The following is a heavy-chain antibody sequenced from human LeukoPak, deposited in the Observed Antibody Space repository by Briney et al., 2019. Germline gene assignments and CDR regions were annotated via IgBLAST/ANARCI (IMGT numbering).Heavy chain of an antibody. CDR2: INHSGST. V-gene: IGHV4-34*01. Sequence: PSETLSLTCAVSGGSFSGYYWSWIRQPPGKGLEWIGEINHSGSTNYNPSLKSRVTISVDTSKNQFSLKLSSVTAADTAVYYCARHGAGTTVDYWGQGTLVTVSS. CDR3: ARHGAGTTVDY. J-gene: IGHJ4*02. CDR1: GGSFSGYY. D-gene: IGHD1-1*01.